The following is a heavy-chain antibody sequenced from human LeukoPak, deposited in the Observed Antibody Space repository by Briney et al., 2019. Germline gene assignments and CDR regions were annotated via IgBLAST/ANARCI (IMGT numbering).Heavy chain of an antibody. CDR1: GFTFSSYW. Sequence: GGSLRLSCAASGFTFSSYWMHWVRQTPGKGLVWVSRINRDGSSTIYADSVKGRFTISRDNAKNTLYLQMNSLRAEDTAVYYCARVGYYDSSGWGRYAFDIWGQGTMATVSS. CDR2: INRDGSST. D-gene: IGHD3-22*01. J-gene: IGHJ3*02. CDR3: ARVGYYDSSGWGRYAFDI. V-gene: IGHV3-74*01.